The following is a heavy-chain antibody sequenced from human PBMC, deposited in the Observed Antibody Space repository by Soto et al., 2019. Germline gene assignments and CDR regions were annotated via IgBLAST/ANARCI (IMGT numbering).Heavy chain of an antibody. CDR2: IYWDDDK. J-gene: IGHJ6*03. Sequence: QITLKESGPTLVKPTQTLTLTCTFSGFSLSTSGVGVGWIRQPPGKALEWLALIYWDDDKRYSPSLKSRLTIIKDTTKHHLVLTMTSMPPLYTSTYYCAHRSQLLPRGYMDVWVKATTLTVSS. CDR3: AHRSQLLPRGYMDV. V-gene: IGHV2-5*02. D-gene: IGHD2-2*01. CDR1: GFSLSTSGVG.